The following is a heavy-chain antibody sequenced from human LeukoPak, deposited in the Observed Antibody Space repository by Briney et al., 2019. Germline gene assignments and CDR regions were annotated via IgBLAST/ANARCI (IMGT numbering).Heavy chain of an antibody. CDR3: AQKGGTDH. V-gene: IGHV3-48*02. CDR1: GFTFSSYN. J-gene: IGHJ4*02. CDR2: ISSSSSAI. D-gene: IGHD2-15*01. Sequence: PGGSLRLSCAASGFTFSSYNMNWVRQAPGKGLEWISYISSSSSAIYYADSVKGRFTISRDNAKNSLYLQMSSLRDEDTAVYYCAQKGGTDHWGRGTLVTVSS.